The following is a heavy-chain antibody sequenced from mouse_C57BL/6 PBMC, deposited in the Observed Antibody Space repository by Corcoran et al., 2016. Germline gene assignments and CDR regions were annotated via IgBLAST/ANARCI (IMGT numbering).Heavy chain of an antibody. CDR2: INTYSGVP. V-gene: IGHV9-3*01. Sequence: QIQLVQSAPELKKPGETVKISCKASGYTFTTYGMSWVKQAPGKGLKWMGWINTYSGVPTYADDFKGRFAFSLETSASTAYLQINNLKNEDTATYFCARGLLNYFDYWGQGTTLTVSS. CDR3: ARGLLNYFDY. J-gene: IGHJ2*01. CDR1: GYTFTTYG. D-gene: IGHD1-1*01.